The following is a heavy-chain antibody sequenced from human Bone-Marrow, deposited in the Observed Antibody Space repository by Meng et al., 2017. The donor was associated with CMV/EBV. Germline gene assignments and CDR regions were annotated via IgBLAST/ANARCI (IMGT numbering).Heavy chain of an antibody. CDR3: ARQSAVAGTSNFDY. CDR1: GFTFSDYY. CDR2: ISSSGSTI. V-gene: IGHV3-11*01. D-gene: IGHD6-19*01. Sequence: GESLKISCAASGFTFSDYYMSWIRQAPGKGLEWVSYISSSGSTIYYADSVKGRFTISRDNAKNSLYLQMNSLRAEDTAVYYCARQSAVAGTSNFDYWGQGTLVTASS. J-gene: IGHJ4*02.